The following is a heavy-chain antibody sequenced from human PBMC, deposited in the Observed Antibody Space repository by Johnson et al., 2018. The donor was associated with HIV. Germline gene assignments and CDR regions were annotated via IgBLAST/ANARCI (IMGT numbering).Heavy chain of an antibody. CDR2: INGDGSGI. V-gene: IGHV3-74*02. CDR1: GFTFSSYW. CDR3: ARLPSVYSLDDRDM. J-gene: IGHJ3*02. D-gene: IGHD5-18*01. Sequence: VQLVESGGGLVQPGGSLRLSCAASGFTFSSYWMRWVRQGPGKGLVWVSRINGDGSGITYADSVKGRFTISRDNAKNTLYLQINSLRPEDTAVYYCARLPSVYSLDDRDMWGQGKMGTVSS.